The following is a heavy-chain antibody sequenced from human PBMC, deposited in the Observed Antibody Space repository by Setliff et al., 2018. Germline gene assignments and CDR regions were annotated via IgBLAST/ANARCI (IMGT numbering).Heavy chain of an antibody. J-gene: IGHJ4*02. CDR1: GGSISSHY. CDR2: IYYSGST. Sequence: SETLSLTCTVSGGSISSHYWSWIRQPPGKGLGWIGSIYYSGSTNYNPSLKSRVTISVDTSKNQFSLNLNSVTAADTAVYYCARVGVTSGCAYWGLGTLVTVSS. D-gene: IGHD6-19*01. V-gene: IGHV4-59*08. CDR3: ARVGVTSGCAY.